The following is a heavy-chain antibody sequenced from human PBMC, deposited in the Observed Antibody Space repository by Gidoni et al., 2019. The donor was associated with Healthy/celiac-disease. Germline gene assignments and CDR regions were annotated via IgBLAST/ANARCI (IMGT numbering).Heavy chain of an antibody. J-gene: IGHJ4*02. CDR3: ARVPAGPAAAGYFDY. Sequence: EVQLVESGGGLVQPGGSLRLSCAASGFTFSRYWMHWVRQAPGKGLVWVSRINSDGSSTSYADSVKGRFTISRDNAKNTLYLQMNSLRAEDTAVYYCARVPAGPAAAGYFDYWGQGTLVTVSS. CDR2: INSDGSST. V-gene: IGHV3-74*01. CDR1: GFTFSRYW. D-gene: IGHD6-13*01.